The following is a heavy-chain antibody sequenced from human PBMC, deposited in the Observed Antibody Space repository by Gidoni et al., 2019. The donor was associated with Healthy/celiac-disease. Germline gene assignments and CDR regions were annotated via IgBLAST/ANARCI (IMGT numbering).Heavy chain of an antibody. CDR3: ARDKEDLQLLD. Sequence: QVQLVESGGGVVQPGRSLRLSCAASGFTVSSYGMRWVRQAPGKGLEWVAVIWYDGSNKYYADSVKGRFTISRDNSKNTLYLQMNSLRAEDTAVYYCARDKEDLQLLDWGQGTLVTVSS. CDR2: IWYDGSNK. CDR1: GFTVSSYG. J-gene: IGHJ4*02. D-gene: IGHD3-10*01. V-gene: IGHV3-33*01.